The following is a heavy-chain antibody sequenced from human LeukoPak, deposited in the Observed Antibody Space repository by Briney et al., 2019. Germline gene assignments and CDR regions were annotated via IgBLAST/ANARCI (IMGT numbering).Heavy chain of an antibody. Sequence: PGGSLRLSCAASGSTFSSYGMHWVRQAPGKGLEWVAVIWYDGSNKYYADSVKGRFTISRDNSKNTLYLQMNSLRAEDTAVYYCARDYEYQRIQLWPHYFDYWGQGTLVTVSS. V-gene: IGHV3-33*01. CDR3: ARDYEYQRIQLWPHYFDY. CDR1: GSTFSSYG. J-gene: IGHJ4*02. CDR2: IWYDGSNK. D-gene: IGHD5-18*01.